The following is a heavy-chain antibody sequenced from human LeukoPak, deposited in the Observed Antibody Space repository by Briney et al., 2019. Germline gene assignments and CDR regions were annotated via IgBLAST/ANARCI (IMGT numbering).Heavy chain of an antibody. Sequence: GESLKISCKGTGYTFTSYWVHWVRHMPGKGLEWMGIFYPGDSDTKYSPSFQGQVTISADKSINTAYLHWSSLQASDTAMYYCATGTMDYYDTISYSPLDYWGQGTLVTVSS. CDR1: GYTFTSYW. CDR2: FYPGDSDT. D-gene: IGHD3-22*01. CDR3: ATGTMDYYDTISYSPLDY. V-gene: IGHV5-51*01. J-gene: IGHJ4*02.